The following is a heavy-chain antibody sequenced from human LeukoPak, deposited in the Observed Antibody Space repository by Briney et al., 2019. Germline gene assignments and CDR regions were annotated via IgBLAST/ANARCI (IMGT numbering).Heavy chain of an antibody. CDR1: GGTFSSYA. D-gene: IGHD1-26*01. J-gene: IGHJ4*02. Sequence: ASVKVSCKASGGTFSSYAISWVRQAPGQGLEWMGGIIPIFGTANYAQKFQGRVTITTDESTSTAYMELSSLGSEDTAVYYCARASVLMGATMPVYFDYWGQGTLVTVSS. CDR2: IIPIFGTA. V-gene: IGHV1-69*05. CDR3: ARASVLMGATMPVYFDY.